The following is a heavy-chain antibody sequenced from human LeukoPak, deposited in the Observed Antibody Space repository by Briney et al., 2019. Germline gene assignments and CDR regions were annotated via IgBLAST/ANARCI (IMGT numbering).Heavy chain of an antibody. Sequence: SETLSLTCTVSGYSISSGYYWGWIGPPQRKGLGWIGIIYHCQCTYYIPSLNSPVTISVHTSKNHFSLTLGSVAAADTAVYFCASEVYDFWSRYYHHWFHLWGQGTLVTVSS. CDR1: GYSISSGYY. CDR2: IYHCQCT. D-gene: IGHD3-3*01. CDR3: ASEVYDFWSRYYHHWFHL. V-gene: IGHV4-38-2*02. J-gene: IGHJ5*02.